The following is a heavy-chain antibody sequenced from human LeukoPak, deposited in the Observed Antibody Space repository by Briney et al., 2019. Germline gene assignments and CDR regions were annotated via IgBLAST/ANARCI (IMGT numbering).Heavy chain of an antibody. CDR2: ISYDGSNK. Sequence: GGSLRLSCAASGFTFSSYGMHWVRQAPGKGLEWVAVISYDGSNKYYADSVKGRFTISRDNSKNTLYLQMNSLRAEDTAVYYCAKDIVVVPAAMFGFYYYYGMDVWGHGTTVTVSS. D-gene: IGHD2-2*01. V-gene: IGHV3-30*18. CDR3: AKDIVVVPAAMFGFYYYYGMDV. J-gene: IGHJ6*02. CDR1: GFTFSSYG.